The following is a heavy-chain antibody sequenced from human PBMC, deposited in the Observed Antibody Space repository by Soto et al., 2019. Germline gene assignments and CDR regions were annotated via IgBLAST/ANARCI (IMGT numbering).Heavy chain of an antibody. J-gene: IGHJ3*02. Sequence: GGSLRLSCAASGFICSSYDMSWVRQAPGKGLEWVSTILVGGSTHYEDSVKGRFTISRDRSKNTLYLQMNSLTAGDTAVYYCAKATATGGGAFDICGQGTMVTVSS. CDR3: AKATATGGGAFDI. CDR1: GFICSSYD. V-gene: IGHV3-23*01. CDR2: ILVGGST. D-gene: IGHD2-8*02.